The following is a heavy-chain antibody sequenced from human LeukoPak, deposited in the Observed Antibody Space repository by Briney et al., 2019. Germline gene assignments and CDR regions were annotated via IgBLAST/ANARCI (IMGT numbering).Heavy chain of an antibody. CDR1: GFTFSSYS. D-gene: IGHD3-3*01. CDR3: ARDLNFWSSYSTRGFDY. J-gene: IGHJ4*02. CDR2: ITRSSTYI. Sequence: KPGGSLRLSCAASGFTFSSYSMTWVRQAPGKGLEWVSSITRSSTYIDYADSVKGRFTISRDNAKNSLYLQMDSLRAEDTAVYYCARDLNFWSSYSTRGFDYWGPGTLVTVSS. V-gene: IGHV3-21*01.